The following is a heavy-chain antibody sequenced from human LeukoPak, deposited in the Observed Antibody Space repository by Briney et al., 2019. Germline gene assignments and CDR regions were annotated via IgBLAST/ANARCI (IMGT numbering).Heavy chain of an antibody. CDR2: INHSGST. V-gene: IGHV4-34*01. CDR3: ARGTLWPGSFDI. CDR1: GGSFSGYY. J-gene: IGHJ3*02. Sequence: SETLSLTCAVYGGSFSGYYWNWIRQPPGKGLEWIGEINHSGSTNYNPSLKSRVTISVDTSKNQFSLKLSSVTAADTAVYYCARGTLWPGSFDIWGQGTMVTVSS. D-gene: IGHD5-18*01.